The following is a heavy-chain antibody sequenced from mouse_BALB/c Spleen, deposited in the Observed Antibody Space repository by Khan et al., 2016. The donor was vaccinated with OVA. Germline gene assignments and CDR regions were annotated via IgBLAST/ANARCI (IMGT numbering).Heavy chain of an antibody. CDR1: GFSLTNFG. CDR3: ARREYLMTWFAY. Sequence: QVQLQESGPGLVQPSQSLSITCTVSGFSLTNFGVHWVRQSPGKGLEWLGVIWSGGSTDYNADFKSRLSISKDNSKTQVFFKMNSLQPNDTATYYCARREYLMTWFAYWGQGTLVTVSA. J-gene: IGHJ3*01. V-gene: IGHV2-2*02. CDR2: IWSGGST.